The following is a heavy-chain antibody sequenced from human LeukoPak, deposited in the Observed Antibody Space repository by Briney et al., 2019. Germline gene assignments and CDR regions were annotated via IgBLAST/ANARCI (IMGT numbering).Heavy chain of an antibody. Sequence: SQTLSLTCTVSGTSIGSGRHYWSWLRQHPGKGLEWIGYIYYSGGTYTTPSLKSRVTMSVDTSKNQFSLKLNPVTAADTAVYYCARSHPFDHWGQGTLVIVSS. CDR3: ARSHPFDH. J-gene: IGHJ5*02. CDR2: IYYSGGT. V-gene: IGHV4-31*03. CDR1: GTSIGSGRHY.